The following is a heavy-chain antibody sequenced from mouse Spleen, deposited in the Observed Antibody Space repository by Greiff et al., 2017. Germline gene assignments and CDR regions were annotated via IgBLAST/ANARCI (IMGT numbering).Heavy chain of an antibody. CDR1: GFSLTSYG. J-gene: IGHJ3*01. CDR3: ARNDYGYDWFAY. V-gene: IGHV2-2*01. CDR2: IWSGGST. D-gene: IGHD2-2*01. Sequence: VQLQESGPGLVQPSQSLSNTCTVSGFSLTSYGVHWVRQSPGKGLEWLGVIWSGGSTDYNAAFISRLSISKDNSKSQVFFKMNSLQADDTAIYYCARNDYGYDWFAYWGQGTLVTVSA.